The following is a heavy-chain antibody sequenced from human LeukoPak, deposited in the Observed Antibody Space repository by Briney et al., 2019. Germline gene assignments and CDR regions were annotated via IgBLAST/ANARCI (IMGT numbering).Heavy chain of an antibody. V-gene: IGHV4-34*01. D-gene: IGHD2/OR15-2a*01. J-gene: IGHJ4*02. CDR3: VTSGRGTTD. CDR2: INHSGST. CDR1: GGSFSGYY. Sequence: SEILSLTCAVYGGSFSGYYWSWIRQPPGKGLEWIGEINHSGSTNYNPSLKSRVTISVDTSKNQFSLKLSSVTAADTAVYYCVTSGRGTTDWGQGTLVTVSS.